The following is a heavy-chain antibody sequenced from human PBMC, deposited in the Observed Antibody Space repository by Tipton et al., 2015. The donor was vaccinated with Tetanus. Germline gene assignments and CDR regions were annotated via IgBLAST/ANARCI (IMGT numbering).Heavy chain of an antibody. Sequence: SLRLSCAASGFTFDDYAMHWVRQAPGKGLEWVSGISWNSGSIGYADSVKGRFTISRDNAKNSLYLQMNSLRAEDTALYYCAKDKSKQLVVNWFDPWGQGTLVTVSS. J-gene: IGHJ5*02. CDR1: GFTFDDYA. D-gene: IGHD6-13*01. V-gene: IGHV3-9*01. CDR2: ISWNSGSI. CDR3: AKDKSKQLVVNWFDP.